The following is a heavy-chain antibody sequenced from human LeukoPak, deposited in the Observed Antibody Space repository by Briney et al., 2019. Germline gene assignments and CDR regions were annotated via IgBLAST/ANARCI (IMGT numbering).Heavy chain of an antibody. J-gene: IGHJ4*02. V-gene: IGHV4-34*01. D-gene: IGHD5-24*01. CDR3: ARENGSEDNCLDF. Sequence: SETLSLTCAVYGGSFSGYYWSWIRQPPGKGLEWIGEINHSGSTNYNPSLKSRVSISVDTSKNQFSLMLSSVTAADTAVYYCARENGSEDNCLDFWGQGTLVTVSS. CDR2: INHSGST. CDR1: GGSFSGYY.